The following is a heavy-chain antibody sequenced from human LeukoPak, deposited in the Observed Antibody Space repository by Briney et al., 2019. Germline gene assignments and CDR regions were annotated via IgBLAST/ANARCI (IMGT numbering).Heavy chain of an antibody. CDR1: GGSISSYY. Sequence: SETLSLTCTVSGGSISSYYWSWIRQPPGKGLEWIGYIYYSGSTNYNPSLKSRVTISVDTSKNQFSLKLSSVTAADTAVYYCARSYSSSWYEYFQLWGQGTLVTVSS. CDR3: ARSYSSSWYEYFQL. CDR2: IYYSGST. J-gene: IGHJ1*01. D-gene: IGHD6-13*01. V-gene: IGHV4-59*08.